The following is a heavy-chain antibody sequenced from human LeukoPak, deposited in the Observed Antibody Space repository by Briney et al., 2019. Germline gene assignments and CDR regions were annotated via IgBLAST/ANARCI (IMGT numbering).Heavy chain of an antibody. D-gene: IGHD1-1*01. J-gene: IGHJ4*02. Sequence: GGSLRLSCAASRFTFSNAWMSWVRQAPGKGLEWVGRIKSKTEGGTTDYAAPVKGRFTISRDDSKNTLYLQMNSLKTEDTAMYSCAPETYTTPDPFDYWGQGTLVTVSS. CDR1: RFTFSNAW. CDR3: APETYTTPDPFDY. CDR2: IKSKTEGGTT. V-gene: IGHV3-15*01.